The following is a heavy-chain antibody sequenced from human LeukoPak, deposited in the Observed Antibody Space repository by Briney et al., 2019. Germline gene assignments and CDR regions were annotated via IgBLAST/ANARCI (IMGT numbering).Heavy chain of an antibody. J-gene: IGHJ4*02. CDR2: ISSSGSTI. D-gene: IGHD1-26*01. CDR3: AREGATAAYFDY. V-gene: IGHV3-11*01. Sequence: GGSLRLSCAASGFTFNDYYMSWIRQAPGKGLEWVSYISSSGSTIYYADSVKGRFTISRDNAKNSLYLQMNSLRAGDTAVYYCAREGATAAYFDYWGQGTLVTVSS. CDR1: GFTFNDYY.